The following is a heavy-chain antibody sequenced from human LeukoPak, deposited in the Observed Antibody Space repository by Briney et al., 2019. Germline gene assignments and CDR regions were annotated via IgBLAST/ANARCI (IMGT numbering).Heavy chain of an antibody. V-gene: IGHV4-39*07. D-gene: IGHD2-2*01. Sequence: PSETLSLTCTVSGGSISSSSYYWGWIRQPPGRGLEWIGSIYYSGSTYYNPSLKSRVTMSVDTSKNQFSLKLSSVTAADTAVYYCVKMVVPAAQWYAFDIWGRGTVVTVSS. CDR3: VKMVVPAAQWYAFDI. CDR1: GGSISSSSYY. CDR2: IYYSGST. J-gene: IGHJ3*02.